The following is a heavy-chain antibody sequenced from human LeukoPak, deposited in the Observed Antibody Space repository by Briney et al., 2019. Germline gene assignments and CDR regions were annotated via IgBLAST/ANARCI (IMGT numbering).Heavy chain of an antibody. CDR2: IYYSGST. Sequence: PWDTLFLTCSVCSGYYRGCYWSGLRQPPGKGLAWIGYIYYSGSTNYNPSLKSRVTISVDTSENQFSLKLTSVTAADTAVYYGARDREYISSGLVWFDPWGHGIRVTVSS. CDR1: SGYYRGCY. CDR3: ARDREYISSGLVWFDP. D-gene: IGHD6-6*01. V-gene: IGHV4-59*12. J-gene: IGHJ5*02.